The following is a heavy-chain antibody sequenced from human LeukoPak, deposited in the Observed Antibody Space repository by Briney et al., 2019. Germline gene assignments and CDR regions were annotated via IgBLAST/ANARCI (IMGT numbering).Heavy chain of an antibody. D-gene: IGHD5-12*01. CDR3: ARGPPASNGWLPFDY. CDR1: GFTFSSYS. J-gene: IGHJ4*02. Sequence: GGSLRLSCAASGFTFSSYSMNWVRQAPGKGLEWVSSISSSSSYVYYADSVKGRFTISRDNAKNSLYLQMNSLRAEGTAVYYCARGPPASNGWLPFDYWGQGTLVTVSS. CDR2: ISSSSSYV. V-gene: IGHV3-21*01.